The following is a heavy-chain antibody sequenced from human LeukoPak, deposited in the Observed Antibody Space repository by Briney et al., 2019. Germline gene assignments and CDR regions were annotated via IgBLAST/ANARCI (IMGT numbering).Heavy chain of an antibody. CDR3: ARVLTMWFGEGNKETNWFDP. D-gene: IGHD3-10*01. V-gene: IGHV4-59*01. CDR1: GGSISSYY. Sequence: SETLSLTCTVSGGSISSYYWSWIRQPPGKGLEWLGYIYYSGSTNYNPSLKSRVTISVDTSKNQFSLKLSSVTAADTAVYYCARVLTMWFGEGNKETNWFDPWGQGTLVTVSS. J-gene: IGHJ5*02. CDR2: IYYSGST.